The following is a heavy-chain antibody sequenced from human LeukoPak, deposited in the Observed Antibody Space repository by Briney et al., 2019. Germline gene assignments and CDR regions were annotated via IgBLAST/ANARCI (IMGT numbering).Heavy chain of an antibody. J-gene: IGHJ5*02. D-gene: IGHD3-10*01. CDR3: ARVSYYYGSGSYNNWFDP. CDR1: GGSFNRNA. Sequence: GSSVKVSCKASGGSFNRNAVSWVRQAPGQALERMGGIIPMFPTPNYAQKFQDRVTITADESTTTVYMELSSLRSEDTAVYYCARVSYYYGSGSYNNWFDPWGQGTLVTVSS. CDR2: IIPMFPTP. V-gene: IGHV1-69*01.